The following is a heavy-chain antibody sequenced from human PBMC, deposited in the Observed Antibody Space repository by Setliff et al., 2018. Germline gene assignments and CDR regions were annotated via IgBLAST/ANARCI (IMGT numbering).Heavy chain of an antibody. V-gene: IGHV4-39*01. CDR1: GGSISSSSYY. J-gene: IGHJ3*02. CDR2: IYYSGST. Sequence: SETLSLTCTVSGGSISSSSYYWGWIRQPPGKGLEWIGSIYYSGSTYYNPSLKSRVTISVDTSKNQFSLKLTSVTAADTAVYYCATPGRRFGAFDIWGQGTMVTVSS. CDR3: ATPGRRFGAFDI. D-gene: IGHD3-10*01.